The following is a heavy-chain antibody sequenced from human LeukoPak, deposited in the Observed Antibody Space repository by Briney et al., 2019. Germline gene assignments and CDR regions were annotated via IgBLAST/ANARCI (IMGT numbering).Heavy chain of an antibody. CDR1: GFTLSSYW. CDR3: ARDLVVPAAMGGFDY. J-gene: IGHJ4*02. CDR2: IKQDGSEK. D-gene: IGHD2-2*01. Sequence: GGSLRLSCAASGFTLSSYWMSWVRQAPGKGLEWVANIKQDGSEKYYVDSVKGRFTISRDNAKNSLYLQMNSLRAEDTAVYYCARDLVVPAAMGGFDYWGQGTLVTVSS. V-gene: IGHV3-7*03.